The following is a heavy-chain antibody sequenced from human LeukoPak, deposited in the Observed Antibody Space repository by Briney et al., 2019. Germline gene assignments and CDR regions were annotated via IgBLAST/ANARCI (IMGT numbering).Heavy chain of an antibody. V-gene: IGHV3-23*01. D-gene: IGHD3-10*01. CDR3: AKDSTMVRGNWFDP. J-gene: IGHJ5*02. CDR1: GFTFSSYA. Sequence: GVSLRLSCAASGFTFSSYAMNWVRQAPGKGLEWVSGISGSGDSTYYADSVRGRFTISRDNSKNTLYLQMNSLRAEDTAVYYCAKDSTMVRGNWFDPWGQGTLVTVSS. CDR2: ISGSGDST.